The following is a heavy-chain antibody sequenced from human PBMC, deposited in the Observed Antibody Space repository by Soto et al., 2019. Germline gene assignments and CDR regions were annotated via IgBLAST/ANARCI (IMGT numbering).Heavy chain of an antibody. CDR1: GFTFRSYG. Sequence: PGGSLRLSCAGSGFTFRSYGVHGVRQAPGKGLEWGAVISYDGSNKYYADSVKGRFTISRDNSKNTLYLQMNSLRVEDTAVYYCANLKGAFDIWGQGTMVTV. CDR2: ISYDGSNK. V-gene: IGHV3-30*18. CDR3: ANLKGAFDI. J-gene: IGHJ3*02.